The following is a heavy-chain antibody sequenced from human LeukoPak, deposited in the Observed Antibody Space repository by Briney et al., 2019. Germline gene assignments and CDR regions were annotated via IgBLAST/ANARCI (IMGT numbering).Heavy chain of an antibody. CDR2: ISGSGGST. CDR3: ARTSSAIFSGDYYYYYYGMDV. J-gene: IGHJ6*02. CDR1: GFTFSSYA. V-gene: IGHV3-23*01. Sequence: GGSLRLSCAASGFTFSSYAMSWVRQAPGKGLEWVSAISGSGGSTYYADSVKGRFTISRDNSKSTLYLQMDSLRAEDTAVYYCARTSSAIFSGDYYYYYYGMDVWGQGTTVTVSS. D-gene: IGHD2-2*01.